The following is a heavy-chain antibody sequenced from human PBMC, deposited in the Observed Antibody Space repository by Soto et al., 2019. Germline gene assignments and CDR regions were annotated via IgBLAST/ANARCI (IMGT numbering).Heavy chain of an antibody. J-gene: IGHJ4*02. Sequence: QVQLQESGPGLVKPSQTLSLTCTVSGCAISSGGYYWSWIRQHPGKGLEWIGYIYYSGSTYYNPSLKSRVTISVDTSKNQFSLKLSSVTAADTAVYDCARAPKLRYTYYFDYWGQGTLVTVSS. CDR1: GCAISSGGYY. CDR2: IYYSGST. V-gene: IGHV4-31*03. CDR3: ARAPKLRYTYYFDY. D-gene: IGHD4-17*01.